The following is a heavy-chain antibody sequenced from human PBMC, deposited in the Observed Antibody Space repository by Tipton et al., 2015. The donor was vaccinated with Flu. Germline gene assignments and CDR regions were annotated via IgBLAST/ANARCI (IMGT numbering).Heavy chain of an antibody. J-gene: IGHJ3*02. Sequence: LRLSCAVSGYSISSGYYWGWIRQPPGKGLEWIGSIYHSGSTCYNPSLKSRVTISVDTSKNQFSLKLSSVTAADTAVYYCARRDSRSSWYGDAFDIWGQGTMVTVSS. D-gene: IGHD6-13*01. CDR1: GYSISSGYY. CDR2: IYHSGST. CDR3: ARRDSRSSWYGDAFDI. V-gene: IGHV4-38-2*01.